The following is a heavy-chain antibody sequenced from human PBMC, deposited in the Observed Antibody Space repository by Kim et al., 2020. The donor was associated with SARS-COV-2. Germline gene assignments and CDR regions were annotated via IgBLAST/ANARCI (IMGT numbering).Heavy chain of an antibody. Sequence: GGSLRLSCAASGFTVSSNFMSWIRQAPGKGLECISIIYGDGRTYYADSVKGRFTISRDNSQNTLYLQMNSLRADDTAVYYCARYVDCLVGSCSSDDAFDIWGQGTMGTVSS. CDR1: GFTVSSNF. CDR2: IYGDGRT. J-gene: IGHJ3*02. D-gene: IGHD2-15*01. CDR3: ARYVDCLVGSCSSDDAFDI. V-gene: IGHV3-53*01.